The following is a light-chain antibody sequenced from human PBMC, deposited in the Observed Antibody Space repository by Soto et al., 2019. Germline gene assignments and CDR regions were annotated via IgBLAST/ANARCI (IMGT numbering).Light chain of an antibody. J-gene: IGLJ1*01. CDR1: SSDVGSYNL. CDR3: CSYAGSSTFLFV. Sequence: QSVLTQPASVSGSPGQSITISCTGTSSDVGSYNLVSWYQQHPGKAPKLMIYEGSKRPSGVYNRFSGSKSGNTASLTISGLQAEDEADYYCCSYAGSSTFLFVFGTGTKLTVL. V-gene: IGLV2-23*03. CDR2: EGS.